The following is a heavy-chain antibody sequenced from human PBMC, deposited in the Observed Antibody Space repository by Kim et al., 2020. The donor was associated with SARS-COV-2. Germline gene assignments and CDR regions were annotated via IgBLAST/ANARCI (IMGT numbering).Heavy chain of an antibody. D-gene: IGHD3-3*01. Sequence: ASVKVSCKASGYTFTSYYMHWVRQAPGQGLEWMGIINPSGGSTSYAQKFQGRVTMTRDTSTSTVYMELSSLRSEDTAVYCCARDQFFPRETSPDYYYYYGMDVWGQGTTVTVSS. CDR3: ARDQFFPRETSPDYYYYYGMDV. J-gene: IGHJ6*02. V-gene: IGHV1-46*01. CDR2: INPSGGST. CDR1: GYTFTSYY.